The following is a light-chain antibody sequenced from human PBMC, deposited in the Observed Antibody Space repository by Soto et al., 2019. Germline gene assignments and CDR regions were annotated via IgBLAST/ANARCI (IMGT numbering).Light chain of an antibody. CDR1: CSDVGGNNH. CDR3: SSFTTSGSRYV. CDR2: DVS. J-gene: IGLJ1*01. V-gene: IGLV2-14*01. Sequence: QSALTQPASVSGSPGQSLTISCTGTCSDVGGNNHVSWYQQHPGKAPKLMIYDVSNRPSGVSNRFSGSKSGNTASLTISGLQAEDEADYWCSSFTTSGSRYVFGTGTKLTVL.